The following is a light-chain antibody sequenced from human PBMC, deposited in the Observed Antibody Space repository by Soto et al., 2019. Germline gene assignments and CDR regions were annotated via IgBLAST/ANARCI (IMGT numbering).Light chain of an antibody. V-gene: IGKV3-20*01. CDR1: QSVDSNY. Sequence: EIVLTQSPGTLSLSPGEGATLSCGASQSVDSNYLAWYQKKPGQAPRLLIYGASSRATGIPDRFSGSGSGTDFTLTISRLEPEDFAVYYCQQYGSSRNTFGGGTKVDIK. CDR3: QQYGSSRNT. J-gene: IGKJ4*01. CDR2: GAS.